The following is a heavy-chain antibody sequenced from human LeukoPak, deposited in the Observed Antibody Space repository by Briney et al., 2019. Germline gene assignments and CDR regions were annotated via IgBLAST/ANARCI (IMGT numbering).Heavy chain of an antibody. D-gene: IGHD2/OR15-2a*01. CDR3: ARDLSTSSTWELDY. CDR1: GYTFTGYL. CDR2: INPKSGGT. V-gene: IGHV1-2*02. Sequence: ASVKVSCKASGYTFTGYLIHWVRQAPGQGLEYMGWINPKSGGTEFAQRFQSRVTMTRDTSTSTASMELSRLRSDDTAVYYCARDLSTSSTWELDYWGQGTLVTVSS. J-gene: IGHJ4*02.